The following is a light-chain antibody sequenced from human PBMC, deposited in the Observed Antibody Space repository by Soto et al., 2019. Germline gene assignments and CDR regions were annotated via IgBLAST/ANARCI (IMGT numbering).Light chain of an antibody. Sequence: DIQMTQSPSSLSASVGDRVTITCQASQDIKNYLNWYQQKPGKAPKLLIYDASNLKTGVPSRFSGSGSGPHFPFTISSLQPEDIATYYCQHYDHLPPLSFGGGTKVEIK. CDR3: QHYDHLPPLS. J-gene: IGKJ4*01. CDR1: QDIKNY. CDR2: DAS. V-gene: IGKV1-33*01.